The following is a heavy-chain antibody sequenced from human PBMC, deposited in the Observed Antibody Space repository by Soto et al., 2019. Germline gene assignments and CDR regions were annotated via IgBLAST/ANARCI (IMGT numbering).Heavy chain of an antibody. Sequence: AVKVSCKASGGTFSSYAISWVRQAPGQGLEWMGGIIPIFGTANYAQKFQGRVTITADESTSTAYMELSSLRSEDTAVYYCASHYYESGYYYYGMDVWGQGTTVTVSS. CDR1: GGTFSSYA. CDR3: ASHYYESGYYYYGMDV. D-gene: IGHD3-22*01. V-gene: IGHV1-69*13. J-gene: IGHJ6*02. CDR2: IIPIFGTA.